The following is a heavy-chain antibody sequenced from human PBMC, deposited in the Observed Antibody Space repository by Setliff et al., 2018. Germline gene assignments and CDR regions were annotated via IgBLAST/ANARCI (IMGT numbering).Heavy chain of an antibody. V-gene: IGHV1-18*01. CDR1: GYTFSDYG. D-gene: IGHD2-2*01. CDR2: ISIYTGNA. J-gene: IGHJ4*02. Sequence: ASVKVSCKASGYTFSDYGITWVRQAPGQGLEWMGWISIYTGNAYYAHKLQGRVTMTTDTSTDTAYSELRSLRSDDTAVYYCSRLVRYCTTTSCQRLSGGEYWGQGTRVTVS. CDR3: SRLVRYCTTTSCQRLSGGEY.